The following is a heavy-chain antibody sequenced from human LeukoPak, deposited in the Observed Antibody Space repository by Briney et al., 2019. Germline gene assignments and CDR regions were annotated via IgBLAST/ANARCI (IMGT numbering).Heavy chain of an antibody. CDR2: INPSGGRT. CDR1: GYTFTGYY. J-gene: IGHJ4*02. D-gene: IGHD3-22*01. Sequence: ASVKVSCTASGYTFTGYYMHWVRQARGQGLEWMGIINPSGGRTSYAQKFQGRVTMTRDTSTSTVYMELSSLRSEDTAVYYCARDQRYYDSSGHLDYWGQGTLVTVSS. V-gene: IGHV1-46*01. CDR3: ARDQRYYDSSGHLDY.